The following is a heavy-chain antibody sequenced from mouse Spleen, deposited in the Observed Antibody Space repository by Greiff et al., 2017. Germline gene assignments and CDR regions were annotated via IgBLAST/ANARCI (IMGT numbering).Heavy chain of an antibody. CDR1: GFTFSDYG. J-gene: IGHJ3*01. V-gene: IGHV5-17*01. CDR2: ISSGSSTI. D-gene: IGHD2-1*01. CDR3: ARPSLYYGNYPFAY. Sequence: EVNVVESGGGLVKPGGSLKLSCAASGFTFSDYGMHWVRQAPEKGLEWVAYISSGSSTIYYADTVKGRFTISRDNAKNTLFLQMTSLRSEDTAMYYCARPSLYYGNYPFAYWGQGTLVPVSA.